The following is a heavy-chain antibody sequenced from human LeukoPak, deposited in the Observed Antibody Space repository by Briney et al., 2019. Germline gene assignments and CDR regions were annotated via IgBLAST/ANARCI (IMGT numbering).Heavy chain of an antibody. V-gene: IGHV1-2*06. J-gene: IGHJ5*02. D-gene: IGHD2-2*01. CDR1: GYTFTGYY. CDR3: AREVGYSSSYYGRFDP. Sequence: ASVKVSCKASGYTFTGYYMHWVRQAPGQGLEWMGRVNPNNGVPNYAQKFQGSVTMTRDTAISTAYMELSSLTSDDTAVYFCAREVGYSSSYYGRFDPWGQGTLVIVSS. CDR2: VNPNNGVP.